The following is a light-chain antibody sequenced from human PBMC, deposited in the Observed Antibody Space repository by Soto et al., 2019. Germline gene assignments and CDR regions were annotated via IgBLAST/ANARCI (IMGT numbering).Light chain of an antibody. CDR3: QPYGDSPPSWT. V-gene: IGKV3-20*01. J-gene: IGKJ1*01. CDR2: NAY. CDR1: QIVSSAY. Sequence: ETLLTQSPGTLSLSPGERATLSCRASQIVSSAYLACYQQKPGQAPRLLIHNAYHTATVIPDRFSGSGSGTELTVTISRIAHEDFAVYYGQPYGDSPPSWTFGQGTKEEIK.